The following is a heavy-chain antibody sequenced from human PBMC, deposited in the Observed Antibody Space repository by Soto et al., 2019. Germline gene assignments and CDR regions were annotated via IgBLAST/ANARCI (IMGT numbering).Heavy chain of an antibody. CDR3: ARTKITFGGAFYGMDV. CDR1: GYTFTGYY. Sequence: ASVKVSCKASGYTFTGYYMHWVRQAPGQGLEWMGWINPNSGGTNYAQKFQGRVTMTRDTSISTAYMELSRLRSDDTAVYYCARTKITFGGAFYGMDVWGQGTTVTSP. J-gene: IGHJ6*02. CDR2: INPNSGGT. D-gene: IGHD3-16*01. V-gene: IGHV1-2*02.